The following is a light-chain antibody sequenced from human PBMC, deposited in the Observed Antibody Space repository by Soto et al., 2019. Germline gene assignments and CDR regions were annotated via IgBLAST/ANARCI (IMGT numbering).Light chain of an antibody. Sequence: DIQMTQSPSSLSASVGDRVTITCRASQGISNYLAWYQQKPGKVPKLLIYAASTLQSGVPSRFSGSGSGTDFTLTISSLQPEDVATYYCQKYNSAPIFTFGPGTKVYIK. CDR1: QGISNY. V-gene: IGKV1-27*01. CDR2: AAS. CDR3: QKYNSAPIFT. J-gene: IGKJ3*01.